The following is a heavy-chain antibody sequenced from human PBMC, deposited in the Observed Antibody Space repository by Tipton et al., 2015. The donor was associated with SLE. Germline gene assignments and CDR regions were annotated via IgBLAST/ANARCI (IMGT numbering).Heavy chain of an antibody. CDR3: ARDLSTFPKWGCCDP. V-gene: IGHV3-48*01. CDR2: ISSDGSTI. J-gene: IGHJ5*02. Sequence: SLRLSCAASGFSLKSYTMNWVRQAPGKGLEWVSYISSDGSTIYYADSGRGRFTISRDNAENSLYLRMNSLRVEGTAVYYCARDLSTFPKWGCCDPWGPGKLVSVSS. D-gene: IGHD7-27*01. CDR1: GFSLKSYT.